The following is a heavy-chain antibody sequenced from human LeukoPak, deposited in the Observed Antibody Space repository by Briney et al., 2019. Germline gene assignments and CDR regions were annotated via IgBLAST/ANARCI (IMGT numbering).Heavy chain of an antibody. Sequence: GASVKVSCKASGGTFSSYAISWVRQAPGQGLEWMGGIIPIFGTANYAQKFQGRVTITTDESTSTAYMELSSLRSEDTAVYYCARGFCSSTSCRPYYYYYMDVWGKGTTVTVSS. CDR2: IIPIFGTA. D-gene: IGHD2-2*01. CDR3: ARGFCSSTSCRPYYYYYMDV. CDR1: GGTFSSYA. J-gene: IGHJ6*03. V-gene: IGHV1-69*05.